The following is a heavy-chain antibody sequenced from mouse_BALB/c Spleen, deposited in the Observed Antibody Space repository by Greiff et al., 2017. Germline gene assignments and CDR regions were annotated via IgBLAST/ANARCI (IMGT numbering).Heavy chain of an antibody. CDR3: ARADGSYFDY. CDR1: GFTFSSYA. Sequence: EVMLVESGGGLVKPGGSLKLSCAASGFTFSSYAMSWVRQPPEKRLEWVASISSGGSASYPDSVKGGFTISRDNARNNLYLQMLSLRSEDTAMYYCARADGSYFDYWGQGTTLTVSS. D-gene: IGHD1-1*02. CDR2: ISSGGSA. V-gene: IGHV5-6-5*01. J-gene: IGHJ2*01.